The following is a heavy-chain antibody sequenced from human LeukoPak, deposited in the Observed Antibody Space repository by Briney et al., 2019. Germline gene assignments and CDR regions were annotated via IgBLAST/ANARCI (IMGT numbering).Heavy chain of an antibody. CDR3: ARHTYYDFWSGSGPRWDY. J-gene: IGHJ4*02. V-gene: IGHV4-39*01. CDR2: IYYSGST. Sequence: SETLSLTCTVSGGSISSSSYYWGWIRQPPGKGLEWIGSIYYSGSTYYNPSLKSRVTISVGTSKNQFSLKLSSVTAADTAVYYCARHTYYDFWSGSGPRWDYWGQGTLVTVSS. CDR1: GGSISSSSYY. D-gene: IGHD3-3*01.